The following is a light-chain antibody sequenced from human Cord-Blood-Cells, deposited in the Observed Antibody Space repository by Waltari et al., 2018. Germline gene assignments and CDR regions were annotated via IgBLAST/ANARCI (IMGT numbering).Light chain of an antibody. Sequence: QSALTQPPSASGSPGQSVTISCTGTSSDVGGYNYVSWYQQHPGKAPKLMIYEVSKRPPGAPDSCSGSKSGNTASLTVSGLQAEDEADYYCSAYAGSNNWVFGGGTKLTV. CDR3: SAYAGSNNWV. J-gene: IGLJ3*02. CDR1: SSDVGGYNY. V-gene: IGLV2-8*01. CDR2: EVS.